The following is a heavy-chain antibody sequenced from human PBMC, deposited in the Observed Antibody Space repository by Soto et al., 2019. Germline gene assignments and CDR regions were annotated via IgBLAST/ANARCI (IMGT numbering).Heavy chain of an antibody. J-gene: IGHJ4*02. D-gene: IGHD5-12*01. CDR3: ARGDGYKRNFDY. CDR2: ISSSGSTI. V-gene: IGHV3-48*03. CDR1: GFTFSSYE. Sequence: TGGSLRLSCAASGFTFSSYEMNWVRQAPGKGLEWVSYISSSGSTIYYADSVKGRFTISRDNAKNSLYLQMNSLRAEDTAVYYCARGDGYKRNFDYWGQGTLVTVSS.